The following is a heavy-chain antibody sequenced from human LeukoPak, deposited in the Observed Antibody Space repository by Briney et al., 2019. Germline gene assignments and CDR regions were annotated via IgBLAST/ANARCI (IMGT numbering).Heavy chain of an antibody. J-gene: IGHJ5*01. D-gene: IGHD2-21*02. CDR2: MYTGRTT. V-gene: IGHV3-53*01. CDR3: AKHEVTSGGRLAS. Sequence: GGSLRLSCAASGFSVSGTHMIWVRQAPAKELEWVSAMYTGRTTYYADSVTGRFTVSRDTSRNTLFLHMDSLRAEDTAVYYCAKHEVTSGGRLASWGQGTLVIVSS. CDR1: GFSVSGTH.